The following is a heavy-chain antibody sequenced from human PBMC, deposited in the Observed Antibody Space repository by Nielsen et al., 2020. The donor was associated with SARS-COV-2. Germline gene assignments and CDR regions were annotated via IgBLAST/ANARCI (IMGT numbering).Heavy chain of an antibody. Sequence: SETLSLTCTVSGGSISSYYWSWIRQPPGKGLEWIGYIYSSGSTNYNPSLKSRVTISVDTSKNQSSLKLSSVTAADTAVYYCARVRLEPLLGYYYMDVWGKGTTVTVSS. CDR3: ARVRLEPLLGYYYMDV. CDR1: GGSISSYY. J-gene: IGHJ6*03. V-gene: IGHV4-59*01. CDR2: IYSSGST. D-gene: IGHD1-1*01.